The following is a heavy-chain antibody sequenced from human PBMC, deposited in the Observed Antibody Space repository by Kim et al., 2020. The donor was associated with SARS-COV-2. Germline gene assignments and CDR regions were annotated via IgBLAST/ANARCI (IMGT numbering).Heavy chain of an antibody. Sequence: RVTISVDTSKNQFSLKLSSVTAADTAVYYCARDRYYDYVWGSYRTPRFDPWGQGTLVTVSS. D-gene: IGHD3-16*02. J-gene: IGHJ5*02. V-gene: IGHV4-34*01. CDR3: ARDRYYDYVWGSYRTPRFDP.